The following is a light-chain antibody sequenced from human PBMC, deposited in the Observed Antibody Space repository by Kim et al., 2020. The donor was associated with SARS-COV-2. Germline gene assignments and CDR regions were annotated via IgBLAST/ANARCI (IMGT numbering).Light chain of an antibody. Sequence: SVSRGQTASITCSGDKLGDKYVGWYQQKPGQPPVLVIYEETKRPSGIPERFSGSNSGNTATLTVGGTQAMDEADYYCQAWDSSTVVFGGGTQLTVL. V-gene: IGLV3-1*01. CDR2: EET. CDR1: KLGDKY. CDR3: QAWDSSTVV. J-gene: IGLJ2*01.